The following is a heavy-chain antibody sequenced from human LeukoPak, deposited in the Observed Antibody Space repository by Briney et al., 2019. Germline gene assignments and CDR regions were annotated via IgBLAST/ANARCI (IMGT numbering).Heavy chain of an antibody. V-gene: IGHV1-18*04. D-gene: IGHD6-13*01. J-gene: IGHJ4*02. CDR2: ISAYNGNT. Sequence: ASVKVSCTASGYTFTSDGISWVRQAPGQGLEWMGWISAYNGNTNYAQKLQGRVTMTTDTSTSTAYMELRSLRSDDTAVYYCARAILRGTAPYYFDYWGQGTLVTVSS. CDR1: GYTFTSDG. CDR3: ARAILRGTAPYYFDY.